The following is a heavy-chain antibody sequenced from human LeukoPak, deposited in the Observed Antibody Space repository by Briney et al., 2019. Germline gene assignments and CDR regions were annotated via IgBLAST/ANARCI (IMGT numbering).Heavy chain of an antibody. D-gene: IGHD2-8*01. CDR1: GFTFSSYS. V-gene: IGHV3-21*01. CDR3: ARDQIPHYCSIGVCYGTIDY. Sequence: GGSLRLSCAASGFTFSSYSMNWVRQAPGKGLEWVASISSSSSYTYYTDSVRGRFTISRDNAKNSLFLQMNSLRAEDTAVYCCARDQIPHYCSIGVCYGTIDYWGQGTLVTVSS. CDR2: ISSSSSYT. J-gene: IGHJ4*02.